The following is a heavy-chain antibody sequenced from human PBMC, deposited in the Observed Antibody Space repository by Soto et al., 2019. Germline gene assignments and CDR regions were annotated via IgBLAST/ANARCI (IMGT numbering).Heavy chain of an antibody. D-gene: IGHD3-10*01. J-gene: IGHJ6*03. CDR2: IYYSGST. Sequence: SETLSLTCTVSGGSISSSSYYWGWIRQPPGKGLEWIGSIYYSGSTYYNPSLKSRVTISVDTSKNQFSLKLSSVTAADTAVYYCASSLWFGELLNMDVWGKGTTVTVSS. V-gene: IGHV4-39*01. CDR3: ASSLWFGELLNMDV. CDR1: GGSISSSSYY.